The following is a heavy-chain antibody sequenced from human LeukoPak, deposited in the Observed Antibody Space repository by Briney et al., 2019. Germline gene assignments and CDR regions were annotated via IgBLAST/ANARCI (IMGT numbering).Heavy chain of an antibody. J-gene: IGHJ4*02. Sequence: SVKVSCKASGYTFSDFYIHWVRQAPGQGLEYVGWITPKSGGTYSPQRFQGRVTMTRDASISTAYMELSSLRSDDTAVYFCARVRLADERAWAYWGQGTLVTVSS. D-gene: IGHD3-3*02. V-gene: IGHV1-2*02. CDR3: ARVRLADERAWAY. CDR1: GYTFSDFY. CDR2: ITPKSGGT.